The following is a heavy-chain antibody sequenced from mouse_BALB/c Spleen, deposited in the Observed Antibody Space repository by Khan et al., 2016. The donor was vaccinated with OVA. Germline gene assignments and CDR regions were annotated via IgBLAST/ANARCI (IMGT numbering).Heavy chain of an antibody. Sequence: EVQVVESGAELVKPGASVKLSCTASGFNIKDTYMHWVKQRPEQGLEWIGRIDPANGNAKYDPKFQGKATITADTSSNTAHLQHSSLTSEDTAVYFCARDYWDVFAYWGQGTLVTVST. D-gene: IGHD4-1*01. CDR3: ARDYWDVFAY. CDR1: GFNIKDTY. V-gene: IGHV14-3*02. J-gene: IGHJ3*01. CDR2: IDPANGNA.